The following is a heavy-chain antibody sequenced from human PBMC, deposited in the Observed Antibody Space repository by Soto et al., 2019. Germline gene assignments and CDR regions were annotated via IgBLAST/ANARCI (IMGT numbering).Heavy chain of an antibody. CDR2: IYSGGST. V-gene: IGHV3-53*01. CDR3: ARDRGYRGTTAY. D-gene: IGHD1-26*01. CDR1: EFPVSNSY. Sequence: PGGSLRLSCAASEFPVSNSYMSWVRQAPGKGLEWVSVIYSGGSTYYADSVRGRFTISRDNSKNTLYLQMNNLRAEDTAVYYCARDRGYRGTTAYWGLGTLVTVSS. J-gene: IGHJ4*02.